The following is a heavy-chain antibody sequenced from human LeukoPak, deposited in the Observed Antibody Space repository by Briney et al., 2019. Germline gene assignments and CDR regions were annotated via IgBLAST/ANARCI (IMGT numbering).Heavy chain of an antibody. CDR2: ISGSGGST. D-gene: IGHD5-12*01. Sequence: TGGSLRLSCAASGFTFSSYAMSWVRQAPGKGLEWVSAISGSGGSTYYADSVKGRFTISRDNSKNTLYLQMNSLRAEDTAVYYCAKGALRYSGYEKMSYYYYYGMDVWGQGTTVTVSS. J-gene: IGHJ6*02. CDR1: GFTFSSYA. CDR3: AKGALRYSGYEKMSYYYYYGMDV. V-gene: IGHV3-23*01.